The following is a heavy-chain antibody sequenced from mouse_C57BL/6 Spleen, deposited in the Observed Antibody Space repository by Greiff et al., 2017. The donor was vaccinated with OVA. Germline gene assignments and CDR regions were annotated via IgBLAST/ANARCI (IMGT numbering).Heavy chain of an antibody. J-gene: IGHJ4*01. V-gene: IGHV1-53*01. D-gene: IGHD2-3*01. Sequence: VQLQQPGTELVKPGASVKLSCKASGYTFTSYWMHWVKQRPGQGLEWIGNINPSNGGTNYNEKFKSKATLTVDKSSSTAYMQLSSLTSEDSAVYYCARDDGYSPYAMDYWGQGTSVTVSS. CDR2: INPSNGGT. CDR3: ARDDGYSPYAMDY. CDR1: GYTFTSYW.